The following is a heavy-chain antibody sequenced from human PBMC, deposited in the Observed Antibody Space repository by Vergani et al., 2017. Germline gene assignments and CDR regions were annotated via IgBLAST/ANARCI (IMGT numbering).Heavy chain of an antibody. CDR2: INAGNGNT. CDR1: GYTFTSYY. D-gene: IGHD4-23*01. Sequence: QVQLVQSGAEVKKPGASVKVSCKASGYTFTSYYMHWVRQAPGQRLEWMGWINAGNGNTKYSQKFQGRVTITRDTSASTAYMELSSLRSEDTAVYYCARATVVTPFDYWGQGTLVTVSS. J-gene: IGHJ4*02. V-gene: IGHV1-3*01. CDR3: ARATVVTPFDY.